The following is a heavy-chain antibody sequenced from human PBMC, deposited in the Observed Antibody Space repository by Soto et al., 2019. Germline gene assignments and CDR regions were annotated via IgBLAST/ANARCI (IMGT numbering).Heavy chain of an antibody. Sequence: ASVKVSCKASGGTFSSYAISWVRQAPGQGLEWMGVINPSVGSTSYTQRIQGRVTMTRDTSTSTVYMELSSLRSEDAAVYYCARTVASNENIDYWGQGTLVTVSS. V-gene: IGHV1-46*01. J-gene: IGHJ4*02. CDR1: GGTFSSYA. D-gene: IGHD1-1*01. CDR2: INPSVGST. CDR3: ARTVASNENIDY.